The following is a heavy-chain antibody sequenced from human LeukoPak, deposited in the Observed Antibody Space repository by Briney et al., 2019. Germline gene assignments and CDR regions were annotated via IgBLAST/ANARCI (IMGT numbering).Heavy chain of an antibody. CDR1: GGSISNVNYH. D-gene: IGHD3-16*01. Sequence: SETLSLTCTVSGGSISNVNYHWGWIRQPPGKGLEWIGSIYYSGNTFYKPSLKSRVTISIDMSKNQFSLKLKSMTAADTAVYYCAREETSTVWDWGQGTLVTVSS. CDR2: IYYSGNT. J-gene: IGHJ4*02. V-gene: IGHV4-39*07. CDR3: AREETSTVWD.